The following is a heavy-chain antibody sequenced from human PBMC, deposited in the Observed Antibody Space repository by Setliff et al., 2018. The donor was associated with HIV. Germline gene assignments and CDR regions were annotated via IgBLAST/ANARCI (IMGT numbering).Heavy chain of an antibody. CDR1: GGSVSDTSYY. CDR2: VYYSGGT. CDR3: ARLGDSGYDFRGYFDY. D-gene: IGHD5-12*01. V-gene: IGHV4-39*01. J-gene: IGHJ4*02. Sequence: PSETLSLTCTVSGGSVSDTSYYWGWIRQPPGKGLEWLANVYYSGGTYYNPSLNSRVTISVDTSRNQVSLKLTSVTAADTALYFCARLGDSGYDFRGYFDYWGQGKLVTVSS.